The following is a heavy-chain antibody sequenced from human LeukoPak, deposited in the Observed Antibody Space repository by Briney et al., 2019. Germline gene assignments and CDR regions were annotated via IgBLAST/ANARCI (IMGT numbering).Heavy chain of an antibody. CDR1: GGTFSSYA. J-gene: IGHJ5*02. D-gene: IGHD6-19*01. CDR3: AGSSGSAWWFDP. V-gene: IGHV1-69*04. CDR2: IIPILGIA. Sequence: SVKVSCKASGGTFSSYAISWVRQAPGQGLEWMGRIIPILGIANYAQKFQGRVTITADKSTSTAYMELSSLRSEDTAVYYCAGSSGSAWWFDPWGQGTLVRLL.